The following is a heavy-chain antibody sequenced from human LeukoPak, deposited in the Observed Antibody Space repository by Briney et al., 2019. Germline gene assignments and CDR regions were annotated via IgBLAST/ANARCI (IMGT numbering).Heavy chain of an antibody. D-gene: IGHD3-10*01. V-gene: IGHV4-59*01. CDR3: ARGLRPMASQYYFDY. CDR1: GASLHTYS. CDR2: IYYRGTT. J-gene: IGHJ4*02. Sequence: SETLSLTCTFSGASLHTYSWSWIRQPPGKGLEWIGYIYYRGTTSYNPSLKTRVTISIDTSKNQFSLKLSSVTAADTAVYYCARGLRPMASQYYFDYWGQGTLVTVSS.